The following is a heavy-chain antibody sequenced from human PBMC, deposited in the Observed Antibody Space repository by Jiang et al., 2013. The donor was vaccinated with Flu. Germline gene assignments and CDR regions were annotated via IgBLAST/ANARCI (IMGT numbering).Heavy chain of an antibody. CDR1: GGSISSSSYY. Sequence: GSGLVKPSETLSLTCTVSGGSISSSSYYWGWIRQPPGKGLEWIGSIYYSGSTYYNPSLKSRVTISVDTSKNQFSLKLSSVTAADTAVYYCARSLNYYGSGSYYIRNWFDPWGQGTLVTVSS. J-gene: IGHJ5*02. V-gene: IGHV4-39*01. D-gene: IGHD3-10*01. CDR3: ARSLNYYGSGSYYIRNWFDP. CDR2: IYYSGST.